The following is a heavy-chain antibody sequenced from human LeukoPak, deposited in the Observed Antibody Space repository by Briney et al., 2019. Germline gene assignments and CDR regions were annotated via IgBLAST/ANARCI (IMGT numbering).Heavy chain of an antibody. V-gene: IGHV1-69*01. J-gene: IGHJ4*02. CDR3: ARGDGYNPRPDFDY. CDR2: IIPIFGTA. Sequence: GASVKVSCKASGGTFSSYAISWVRQAPGQGLEWMGGIIPIFGTANYAQKFQGRVTITADESTSTAYMELSSLRSEDTAVYYCARGDGYNPRPDFDYWGQGTLVTVSS. D-gene: IGHD5-24*01. CDR1: GGTFSSYA.